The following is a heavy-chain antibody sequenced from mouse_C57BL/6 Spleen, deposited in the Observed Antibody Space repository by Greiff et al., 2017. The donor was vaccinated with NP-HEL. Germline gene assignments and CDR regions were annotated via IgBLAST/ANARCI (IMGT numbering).Heavy chain of an antibody. V-gene: IGHV10-1*01. D-gene: IGHD1-1*01. CDR3: VRQRHYYYGSRYGYFDV. CDR2: IRSKSNNYAT. J-gene: IGHJ1*03. Sequence: EVQLVESGGGLVQPKGSLKLSCAASGFSFNTYAMNWVRQAPGKGLEWVARIRSKSNNYATYYADSVKDRFTISRDDSESMLYLQMNNLKTEDTAMYYCVRQRHYYYGSRYGYFDVWGTGTTVTVSS. CDR1: GFSFNTYA.